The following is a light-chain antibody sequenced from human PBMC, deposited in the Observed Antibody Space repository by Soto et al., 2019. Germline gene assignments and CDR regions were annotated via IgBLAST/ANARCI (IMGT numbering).Light chain of an antibody. CDR1: QSVSSYY. Sequence: EIVLTQFPGTLSLSPGERATLSCGASQSVSSYYLAWYQQRPGQAPRLLIYGASSRATGIPDRFSGSGSGTDFTLTISRLEPEDFAVYYCQQYGSSHTFGQGTKLEIK. V-gene: IGKV3-20*01. J-gene: IGKJ2*01. CDR3: QQYGSSHT. CDR2: GAS.